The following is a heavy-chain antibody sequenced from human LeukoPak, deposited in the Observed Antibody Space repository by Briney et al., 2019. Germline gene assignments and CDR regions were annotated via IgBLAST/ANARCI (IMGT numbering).Heavy chain of an antibody. J-gene: IGHJ4*02. D-gene: IGHD6-19*01. V-gene: IGHV1-3*01. CDR3: ARDHEEKVAGPYYFDY. Sequence: ASVKVSCKASGYTFTSYAMHWVRQAPGQRLEWMGWFNAGNGNTKYSQRFQGRVTITRDTSASTAYMELSSLKSEDTAVYYCARDHEEKVAGPYYFDYWGQGTLVTVSS. CDR2: FNAGNGNT. CDR1: GYTFTSYA.